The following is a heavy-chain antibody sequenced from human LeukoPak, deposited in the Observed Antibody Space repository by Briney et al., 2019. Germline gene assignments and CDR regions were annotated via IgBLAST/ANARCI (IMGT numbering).Heavy chain of an antibody. J-gene: IGHJ6*03. D-gene: IGHD1-14*01. CDR2: ISGSGGST. V-gene: IGHV3-23*01. Sequence: GGSLRLSCAASGFTFSSYAMSWVRQAPGKGLEWVSVISGSGGSTYYEDSVKGRFTISRDNSKNTLYLQMNSLRAEDTAVYYCARVGSEPPGYYYYMDVWGKGTTVTISS. CDR3: ARVGSEPPGYYYYMDV. CDR1: GFTFSSYA.